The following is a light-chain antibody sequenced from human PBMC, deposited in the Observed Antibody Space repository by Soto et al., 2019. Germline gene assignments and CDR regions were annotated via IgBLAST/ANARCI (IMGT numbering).Light chain of an antibody. Sequence: EIVLTQSPATLSLAPGERATLSCRARQSVSSYLAWYQQKPGQAPRLLIYDASNRATGVPARFSGSGSGTDFTLTISSLEPEDFAVYCCQQRSNWPLTFGGGTKVEIK. J-gene: IGKJ4*01. V-gene: IGKV3-11*01. CDR2: DAS. CDR3: QQRSNWPLT. CDR1: QSVSSY.